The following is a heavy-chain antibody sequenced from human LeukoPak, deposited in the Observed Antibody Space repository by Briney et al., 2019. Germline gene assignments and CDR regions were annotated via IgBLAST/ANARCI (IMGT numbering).Heavy chain of an antibody. D-gene: IGHD3-10*01. CDR2: ISHSGST. J-gene: IGHJ5*02. Sequence: SETLSLTCAVSGDSISSNHWWSWVRQPPGKGLEWIGEISHSGSTNYNPSLKSRITILVDKSKNQFSLKLSSVTAADTAVYYCARVWFGELHRWFDPWGQGTLVTVSS. V-gene: IGHV4-4*02. CDR1: GDSISSNHW. CDR3: ARVWFGELHRWFDP.